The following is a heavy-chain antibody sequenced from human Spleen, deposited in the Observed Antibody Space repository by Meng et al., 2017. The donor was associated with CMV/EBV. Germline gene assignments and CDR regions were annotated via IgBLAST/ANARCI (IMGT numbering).Heavy chain of an antibody. CDR1: GFTFSSYS. V-gene: IGHV3-21*01. CDR3: AGAFRGGYYTNDY. CDR2: ISSTSRYI. J-gene: IGHJ4*02. D-gene: IGHD3-3*01. Sequence: GFTFSSYSMNWVRQAPGKGLEWVSFISSTSRYIFYADSVKGRFTISRDNAKNSVYIQMNSLRAEDTAVYYCAGAFRGGYYTNDYWGQGTLVTVSS.